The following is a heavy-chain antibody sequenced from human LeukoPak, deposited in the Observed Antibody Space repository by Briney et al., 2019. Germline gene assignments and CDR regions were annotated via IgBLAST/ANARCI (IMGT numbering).Heavy chain of an antibody. J-gene: IGHJ4*02. V-gene: IGHV4-59*01. CDR1: GDSISGYY. CDR2: IYYTGST. D-gene: IGHD4-23*01. CDR3: ARVGRGGPRRQIDY. Sequence: SETLSLTCTVSGDSISGYYWSWIRQPPGKGLEWSGYIYYTGSTNYNPSLKSRVTISIDTSQKQFSLKLSSVTAADTAVYYCARVGRGGPRRQIDYWGQGTLVTVSS.